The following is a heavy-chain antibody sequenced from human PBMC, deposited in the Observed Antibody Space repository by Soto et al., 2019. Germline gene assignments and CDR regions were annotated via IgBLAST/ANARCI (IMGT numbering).Heavy chain of an antibody. CDR3: ARDSYCGGDCSYGMDV. Sequence: GGSLRLSCAASGFTFSSYGMHWVRQAPGKGLEWVAVIWYDGSNKYYADSVKGRFTISRDNSKNTLYLQMNSLRAEGTAVYYCARDSYCGGDCSYGMDVWGQGTTVTVSS. CDR2: IWYDGSNK. J-gene: IGHJ6*02. D-gene: IGHD2-21*02. CDR1: GFTFSSYG. V-gene: IGHV3-33*01.